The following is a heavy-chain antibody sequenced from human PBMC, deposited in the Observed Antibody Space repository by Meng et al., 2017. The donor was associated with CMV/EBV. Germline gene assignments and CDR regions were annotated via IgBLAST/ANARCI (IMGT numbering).Heavy chain of an antibody. D-gene: IGHD3-3*01. Sequence: QTPSLTRAIPGDSVSSTSAAWHWTRQSPSRGLEWLGRTYYRSKWYNDYAVSVKSRITITPDTSKNQFSLQLNSVTPEDTAVYDCAREAPIGITIFGVVMNPLDYWGQGTLVTVSS. CDR2: TYYRSKWYN. J-gene: IGHJ4*02. CDR1: GDSVSSTSAA. V-gene: IGHV6-1*01. CDR3: AREAPIGITIFGVVMNPLDY.